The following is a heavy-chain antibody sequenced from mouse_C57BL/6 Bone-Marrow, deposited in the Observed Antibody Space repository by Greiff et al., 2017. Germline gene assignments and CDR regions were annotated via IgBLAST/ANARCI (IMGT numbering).Heavy chain of an antibody. CDR2: IYPGSGST. J-gene: IGHJ2*01. CDR3: ARPYDYDGVYFDY. V-gene: IGHV1-55*01. D-gene: IGHD2-4*01. CDR1: GYTFTSYW. Sequence: VQLQQPGAELVKPGASVKMSCKASGYTFTSYWITWVKQRPGQGLEWIGDIYPGSGSTNYNEKFKSKATLTVDTSSSTAYMQLSSLTSEDSAVYYCARPYDYDGVYFDYWGQGTTLTVSS.